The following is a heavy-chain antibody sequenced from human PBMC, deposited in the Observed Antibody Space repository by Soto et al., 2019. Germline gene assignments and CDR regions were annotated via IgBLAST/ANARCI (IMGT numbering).Heavy chain of an antibody. J-gene: IGHJ4*02. CDR2: IIPIIGTA. CDR3: ARDGGRHSGGIDY. Sequence: QVQLVQSGAEVKKPGSSVKVSCKASGGTFSSYSINWVRQAPGQGLEWMGEIIPIIGTANYAQKFQGRVTINADESTSTAYMELSSLRSEDTAVYYCARDGGRHSGGIDYWGQGPLVTVSS. V-gene: IGHV1-69*01. D-gene: IGHD1-26*01. CDR1: GGTFSSYS.